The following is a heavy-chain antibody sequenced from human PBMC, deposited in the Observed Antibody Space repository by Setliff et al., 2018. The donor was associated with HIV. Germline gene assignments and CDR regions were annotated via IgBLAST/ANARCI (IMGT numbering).Heavy chain of an antibody. D-gene: IGHD6-19*01. Sequence: ASVKVSCKASGYTFTNYGISWVRQAPGQGLEWMGWISPYNGNTNYAQKLQGRVTMTTDTSTSTAYMELSGLRSEDTAVYFCARDGLLVAGIRFDYWGQGTLVTVSS. CDR3: ARDGLLVAGIRFDY. CDR1: GYTFTNYG. CDR2: ISPYNGNT. J-gene: IGHJ4*01. V-gene: IGHV1-18*01.